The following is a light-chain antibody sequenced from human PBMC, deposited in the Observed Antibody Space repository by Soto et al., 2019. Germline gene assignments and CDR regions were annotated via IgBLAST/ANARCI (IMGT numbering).Light chain of an antibody. CDR2: KVS. V-gene: IGKV1-5*03. CDR1: QSISNW. CDR3: QQYNSYLYT. J-gene: IGKJ2*01. Sequence: DIQMTQSPSTLSASVGDRVTITCRASQSISNWLAWYQQKPGKAPNLLIYKVSNLESGVPSRFSGSGSGTEFTLTIRGLQPEDVATYYCQQYNSYLYTFGQGTKLEIK.